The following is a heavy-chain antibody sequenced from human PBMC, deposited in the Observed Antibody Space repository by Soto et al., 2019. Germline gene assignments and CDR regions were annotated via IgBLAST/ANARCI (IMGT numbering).Heavy chain of an antibody. CDR3: ARDRQYYHFWGGYENEGPYGMDV. CDR1: GGSFRGYY. CDR2: ITPSGGT. V-gene: IGHV4-34*02. J-gene: IGHJ6*02. Sequence: QVQLPQWGAGLLKPSETLSLTCAVYGGSFRGYYWTWIRQAPGKGLEWLGEITPSGGTNYTSSLKSRVTISVDTSKNQFSLILSSVTAADTAVYYCARDRQYYHFWGGYENEGPYGMDVWGQGTTVTVSS. D-gene: IGHD3-3*02.